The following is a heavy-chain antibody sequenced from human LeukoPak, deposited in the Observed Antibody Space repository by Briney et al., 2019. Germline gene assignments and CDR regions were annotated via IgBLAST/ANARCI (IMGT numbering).Heavy chain of an antibody. D-gene: IGHD6-19*01. CDR1: GFTFSNYV. CDR2: ISGSGDST. V-gene: IGHV3-23*01. Sequence: GGSLRLSCAASGFTFSNYVMSWVRQAPGKGLEWVSGISGSGDSTYYADSVKGRFTISRDNSKNTLYLQMNSLRVEDTAGYYCAKVRAPSGWFNSDYWGQGTLVTVCS. J-gene: IGHJ4*02. CDR3: AKVRAPSGWFNSDY.